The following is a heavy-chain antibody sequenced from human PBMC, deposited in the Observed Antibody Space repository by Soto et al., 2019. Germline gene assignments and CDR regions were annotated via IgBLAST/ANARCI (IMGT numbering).Heavy chain of an antibody. CDR3: AREPATAKPEGVDF. Sequence: ASVKVSCKASGYTFSDYYIHWVRQTPGQGLEWMGWINPNSGGTKYAPKFQGGVTMTRDTSITTAYMELSRLRSGDTAVYYCAREPATAKPEGVDFWGQGTLVTVSS. D-gene: IGHD1-1*01. CDR1: GYTFSDYY. CDR2: INPNSGGT. V-gene: IGHV1-2*02. J-gene: IGHJ4*02.